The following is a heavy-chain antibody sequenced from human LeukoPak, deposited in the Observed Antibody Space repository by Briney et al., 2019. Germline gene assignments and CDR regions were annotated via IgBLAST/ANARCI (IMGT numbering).Heavy chain of an antibody. V-gene: IGHV3-23*01. CDR2: ISGSGGST. CDR3: AKTPGYSYDVRDGYLDY. D-gene: IGHD5-18*01. Sequence: GGSLRLSCAASGFTFSSYAMSWVRQAPGKGLEWVSAISGSGGSTYYADSVKGRFTISRDNSKNTLYLQMNSLRAEDTAVYYCAKTPGYSYDVRDGYLDYWGQGTLVTVSS. J-gene: IGHJ4*02. CDR1: GFTFSSYA.